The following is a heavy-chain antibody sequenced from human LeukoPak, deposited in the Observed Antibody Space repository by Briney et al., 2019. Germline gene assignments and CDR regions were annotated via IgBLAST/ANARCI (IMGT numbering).Heavy chain of an antibody. D-gene: IGHD6-19*01. CDR1: GFTFSDHY. J-gene: IGHJ5*02. V-gene: IGHV3-11*06. CDR3: AREHSSVSSESKGYDL. CDR2: ISFSHHT. Sequence: NPGGCPRLSCAASGFTFSDHYMSWIRQASGKGLEWVSYISFSHHTNYAASVKGRFTISRDDARNSLFLQMNSLRAEDTAVYYCAREHSSVSSESKGYDLWGQGTLVTVSS.